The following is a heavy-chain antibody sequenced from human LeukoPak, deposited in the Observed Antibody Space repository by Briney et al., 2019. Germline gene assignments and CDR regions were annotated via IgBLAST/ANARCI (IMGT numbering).Heavy chain of an antibody. Sequence: GGSLRLSCAASGFTFSSYDMSWVRQAPGKGLEWVSAISGSGGSTYYADSVKGRFTISRDNSKNTLYLQMNSLRAEDTAVYYCAKSGLGLRYFDWLFGYWGQGTLVTVSS. CDR3: AKSGLGLRYFDWLFGY. CDR2: ISGSGGST. J-gene: IGHJ4*02. V-gene: IGHV3-23*01. D-gene: IGHD3-9*01. CDR1: GFTFSSYD.